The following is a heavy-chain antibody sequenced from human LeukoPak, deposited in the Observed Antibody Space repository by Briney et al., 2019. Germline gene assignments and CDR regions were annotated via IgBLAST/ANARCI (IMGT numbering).Heavy chain of an antibody. J-gene: IGHJ4*02. CDR1: GFTFSRYA. V-gene: IGHV3-23*01. Sequence: PGGSLRLSCAASGFTFSRYAMSWVRQAPGKGLEWVSSISASGASTYYADSVQGRFTISRDNSKNTLYFQMNSLRAEDTAVFYCGKDYYDNSMSPQVFDYWGQGTLVTVSS. CDR2: ISASGAST. D-gene: IGHD3-22*01. CDR3: GKDYYDNSMSPQVFDY.